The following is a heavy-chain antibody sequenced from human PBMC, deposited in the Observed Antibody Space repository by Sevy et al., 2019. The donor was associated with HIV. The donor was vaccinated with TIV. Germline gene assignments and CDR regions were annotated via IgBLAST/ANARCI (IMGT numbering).Heavy chain of an antibody. D-gene: IGHD6-19*01. V-gene: IGHV3-48*02. CDR3: ASVQIDSSGWYYFDY. J-gene: IGHJ4*02. CDR2: ISSSSSTI. Sequence: GGSLRLSCAASGFTFSSYSMNWVRQAPGKGLEWVSYISSSSSTIYYADSVKGRYTISRDNAKNSPYLQMNSLRDEDTAVYYCASVQIDSSGWYYFDYWGQGTLVTVSS. CDR1: GFTFSSYS.